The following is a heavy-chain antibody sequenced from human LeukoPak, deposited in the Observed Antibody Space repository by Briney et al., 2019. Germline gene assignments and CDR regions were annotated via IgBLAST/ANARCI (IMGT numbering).Heavy chain of an antibody. D-gene: IGHD6-13*01. CDR3: ARDGYRYSGSWYWFDP. V-gene: IGHV3-30*03. CDR1: GFTFSSYG. J-gene: IGHJ5*02. CDR2: ISYDGSNK. Sequence: PGGSLRLSCAASGFTFSSYGMHWVRQAPGKGLEWVAVISYDGSNKYYADSVKGRFTISRDNSKNTLYLQMNSLRAEDTAVYYCARDGYRYSGSWYWFDPWGQGTLVTVSS.